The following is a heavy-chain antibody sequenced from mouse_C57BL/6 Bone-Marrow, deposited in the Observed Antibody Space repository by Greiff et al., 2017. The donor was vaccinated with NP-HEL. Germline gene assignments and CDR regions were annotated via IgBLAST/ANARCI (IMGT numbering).Heavy chain of an antibody. CDR3: AGHYYGSSPYFDY. CDR2: IDPANGNP. D-gene: IGHD1-1*01. J-gene: IGHJ2*01. Sequence: VQLQQSVAELVRPGASVKLSCTASGFNIKNTYMHWVKQRPEQGLEWIGRIDPANGNPKYAPKFQGKATITADTSSNTAYLQLSSLTSEDTAIYYCAGHYYGSSPYFDYWGQGTTLTVSS. CDR1: GFNIKNTY. V-gene: IGHV14-3*01.